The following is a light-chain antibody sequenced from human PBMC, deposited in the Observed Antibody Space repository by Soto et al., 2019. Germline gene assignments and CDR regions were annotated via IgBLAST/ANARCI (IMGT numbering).Light chain of an antibody. V-gene: IGKV3-20*01. CDR1: QSVSASH. CDR2: GAS. CDR3: HQYDSPPRT. Sequence: EIVLTQSPGTLSLSPGERATLSCRASQSVSASHLAWYQQKPGQAPRLLIYGASSRATGIPARFSGSGSGTDFTLTISRLEPEDFAVYYCHQYDSPPRTFGQGTKVEIK. J-gene: IGKJ1*01.